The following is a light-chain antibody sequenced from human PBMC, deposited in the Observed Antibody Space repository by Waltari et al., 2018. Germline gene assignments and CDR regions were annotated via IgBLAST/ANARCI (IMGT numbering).Light chain of an antibody. J-gene: IGKJ5*01. CDR1: QSIRTL. Sequence: DIQMTKSHDTLSASVGDRVTITCRASQSIRTLLAWYQQKPGKSPNLLIYESSSLESGVPSRFSGSGSGTEFTLTISGLQPDDFATYYCQQYNSFPITFGHGTRLEIK. V-gene: IGKV1-5*03. CDR3: QQYNSFPIT. CDR2: ESS.